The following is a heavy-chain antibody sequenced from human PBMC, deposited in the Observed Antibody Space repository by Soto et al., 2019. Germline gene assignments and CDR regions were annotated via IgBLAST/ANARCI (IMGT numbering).Heavy chain of an antibody. CDR2: IIPIFGTA. CDR3: ATLGATTDAY. V-gene: IGHV1-69*13. D-gene: IGHD1-26*01. CDR1: GVAFSSYA. J-gene: IGHJ4*02. Sequence: GASVKVSCKASGVAFSSYAMSWVGQAPLQVLEWMGGIIPIFGTANYAQKFQGRVTITADESKSTAYMELSSLRSEDTAVYYCATLGATTDAYWGQGTLVTVSS.